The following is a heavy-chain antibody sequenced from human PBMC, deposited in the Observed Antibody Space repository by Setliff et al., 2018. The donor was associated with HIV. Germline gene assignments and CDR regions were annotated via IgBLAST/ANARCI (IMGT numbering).Heavy chain of an antibody. V-gene: IGHV1-69*13. J-gene: IGHJ6*03. CDR3: SKVSEHRTSSGSFYYYMDV. Sequence: EASVKVSCKASGGTFNINAVTWVRQAPGQGLEWVGAIIPLFGTANYAQKFQGRVTITADDSTSTVYMEVRSLRSADTAVCYCSKVSEHRTSSGSFYYYMDVWGEGTTVTVSS. CDR1: GGTFNINA. CDR2: IIPLFGTA. D-gene: IGHD6-6*01.